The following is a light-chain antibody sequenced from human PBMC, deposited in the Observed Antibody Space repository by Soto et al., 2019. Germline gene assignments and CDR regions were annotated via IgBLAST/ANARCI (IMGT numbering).Light chain of an antibody. CDR3: QEYGMSRT. J-gene: IGKJ1*01. CDR2: GTS. Sequence: EIVLTQSPGTLSLSPGERATLSCRASQSVSSKYLAWYQQKPGQAPRVLIYGTSIRASGVPERFSGGGSGTDFTLTITRLEPEDFAVYYCQEYGMSRTFGQGTKVDIK. CDR1: QSVSSKY. V-gene: IGKV3-20*01.